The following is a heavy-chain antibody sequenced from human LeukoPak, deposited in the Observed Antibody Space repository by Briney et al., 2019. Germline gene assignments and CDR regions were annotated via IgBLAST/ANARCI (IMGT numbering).Heavy chain of an antibody. CDR1: GGTYNTYA. D-gene: IGHD6-13*01. Sequence: ASVKVSCKASGGTYNTYAISWVRQAPGQGLEWMGGIIPIFGTANYAQNFQGRVTITADESTSTAYMELSSLRSEDTAVYYCARGGNEVIYSSSWSDFDYWGQGTLVTVSS. CDR3: ARGGNEVIYSSSWSDFDY. V-gene: IGHV1-69*13. J-gene: IGHJ4*02. CDR2: IIPIFGTA.